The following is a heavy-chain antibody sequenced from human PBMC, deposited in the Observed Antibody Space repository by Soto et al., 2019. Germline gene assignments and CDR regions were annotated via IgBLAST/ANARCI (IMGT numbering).Heavy chain of an antibody. CDR3: ARGLRAMVRGAHSPWFDP. Sequence: EASVKVSCKASGGTFSSYAISWVRQAPGQGLEWMGGIIPIFGTANYAQKFQGRVTITADESTSTAYMELSSLRSEDTAVYYCARGLRAMVRGAHSPWFDPWGQGTLVTVSS. D-gene: IGHD3-10*01. CDR2: IIPIFGTA. V-gene: IGHV1-69*13. J-gene: IGHJ5*02. CDR1: GGTFSSYA.